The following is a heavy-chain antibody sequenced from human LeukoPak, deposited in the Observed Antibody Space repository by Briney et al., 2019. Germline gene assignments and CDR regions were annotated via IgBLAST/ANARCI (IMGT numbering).Heavy chain of an antibody. V-gene: IGHV4-4*07. Sequence: SETLSLTCTFSGASISSYYWSWIRQPADRGLEWIGRIYATGSPNYNPPLKSRVTMSVDTSKNQFSLKLSSVTAADTAVYYCARLVDTAMVRYFDLWGRGTLVTVSS. CDR2: IYATGSP. J-gene: IGHJ2*01. CDR1: GASISSYY. CDR3: ARLVDTAMVRYFDL. D-gene: IGHD5-18*01.